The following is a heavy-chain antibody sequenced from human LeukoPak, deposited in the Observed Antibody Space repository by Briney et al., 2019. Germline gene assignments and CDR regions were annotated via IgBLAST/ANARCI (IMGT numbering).Heavy chain of an antibody. D-gene: IGHD2-2*02. CDR1: GYTFTGYY. CDR2: INPNSGGT. J-gene: IGHJ4*02. Sequence: ASVKVSCKASGYTFTGYYMHWVRQAPGQGLEWMGWINPNSGGTNYAQKFQGRVTMTRDTSISTAYMELSRLRSDDTAVYYCARSQILLGYCSSTSCYTLGGWYDYWGQGTLVTVSS. V-gene: IGHV1-2*02. CDR3: ARSQILLGYCSSTSCYTLGGWYDY.